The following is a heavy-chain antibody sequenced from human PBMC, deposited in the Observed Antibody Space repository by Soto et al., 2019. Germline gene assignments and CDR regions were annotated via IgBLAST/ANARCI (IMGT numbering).Heavy chain of an antibody. D-gene: IGHD5-12*01. J-gene: IGHJ5*01. CDR3: AKRGDSGYDYEYNWFDR. CDR1: GYTFTMYE. Sequence: ASVKVSCKASGYTFTMYEMHWVRQAPGERLEWMGRINTGNGKTRYSQKFQGRVTITRDTSTSTVYMELSSLRSEDTSAYYCAKRGDSGYDYEYNWFDRWAQGTLVTAPQ. V-gene: IGHV1-3*04. CDR2: INTGNGKT.